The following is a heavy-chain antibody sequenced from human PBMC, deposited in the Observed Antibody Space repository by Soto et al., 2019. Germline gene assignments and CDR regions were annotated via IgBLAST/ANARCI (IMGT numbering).Heavy chain of an antibody. V-gene: IGHV3-72*01. Sequence: EVQLVESGGGLVQPGGSLRLSCAASGFSFSDHYMDWVRQAPGKGLEWVGRSRDRAHSYTTEYAASVKGRFTISRDDSNNSLYLQMNSLTIDDTAVYFCARAVTVTGNHYDMDVWGKGTTVTVSS. CDR3: ARAVTVTGNHYDMDV. CDR1: GFSFSDHY. D-gene: IGHD4-17*01. J-gene: IGHJ6*03. CDR2: SRDRAHSYTT.